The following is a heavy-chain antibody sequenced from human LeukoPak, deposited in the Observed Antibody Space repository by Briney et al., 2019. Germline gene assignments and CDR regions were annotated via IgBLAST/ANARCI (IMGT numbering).Heavy chain of an antibody. CDR3: ARDDCSSISCYHNWFDP. CDR2: IKQDGSEK. J-gene: IGHJ5*02. V-gene: IGHV3-7*01. D-gene: IGHD2-2*01. CDR1: GFTFSSYW. Sequence: GGSLRLSCAASGFTFSSYWMSWVRQAPGKVLEWVANIKQDGSEKYYVASVKGRFTISRDNAKNSLYLQMNSLRAEDTAVYYCARDDCSSISCYHNWFDPWGQGTLVTVSS.